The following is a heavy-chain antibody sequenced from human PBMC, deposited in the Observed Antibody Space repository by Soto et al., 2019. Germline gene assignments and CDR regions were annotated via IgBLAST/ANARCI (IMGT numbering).Heavy chain of an antibody. D-gene: IGHD1-26*01. J-gene: IGHJ4*02. CDR3: AKANGWGLLLSPLDC. CDR2: ISGSRGRT. Sequence: GGSLRLSCAASGFTFSSYAISWVRQAPGKGLEWVSAISGSRGRTYYAAPVKGRCSIPGDNCKNRRFLQMNSLGGEDTAVYYCAKANGWGLLLSPLDCWGQGTLVTVAS. CDR1: GFTFSSYA. V-gene: IGHV3-23*01.